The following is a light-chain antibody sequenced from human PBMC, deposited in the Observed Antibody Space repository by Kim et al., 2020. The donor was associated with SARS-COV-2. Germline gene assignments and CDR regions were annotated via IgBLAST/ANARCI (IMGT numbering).Light chain of an antibody. CDR1: QSVISTY. V-gene: IGKV3-20*01. J-gene: IGKJ2*01. CDR2: GAS. CDR3: RQYSGSPPQYT. Sequence: EIVLTQSPGTLSLSPGERATLSCRASQSVISTYLAWYQQKPGQAPRLLIYGASSRATGIPDRFSGSGSGTDFTLTISRLEPEDFAVYYCRQYSGSPPQYTFGQGTKLEI.